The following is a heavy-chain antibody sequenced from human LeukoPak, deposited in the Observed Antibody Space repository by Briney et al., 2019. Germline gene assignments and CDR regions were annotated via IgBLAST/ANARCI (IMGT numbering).Heavy chain of an antibody. CDR3: ARALEWELPIDY. D-gene: IGHD1-26*01. V-gene: IGHV3-64*01. CDR1: GFTFSSYA. J-gene: IGHJ4*02. Sequence: GGSLRLSCAASGFTFSSYAMHWVRQAPGKGLEYVSAISSNGGSTYYANSVKGGFTISRDNSKNTLYLQMGSLRAEDMAVYYCARALEWELPIDYWGQGTLVTVSS. CDR2: ISSNGGST.